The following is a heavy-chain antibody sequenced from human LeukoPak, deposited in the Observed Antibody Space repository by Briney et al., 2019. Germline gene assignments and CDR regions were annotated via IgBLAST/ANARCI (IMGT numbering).Heavy chain of an antibody. J-gene: IGHJ3*02. D-gene: IGHD2-2*02. CDR1: GFTFSSYE. CDR3: ARLTLYVVAFDI. V-gene: IGHV3-48*03. Sequence: GGSLRLSCAASGFTFSSYEMNWVRQAPGKGLEWVSYISSSGSTIYYADSVKGRFTISRDNAKNSLYLQMDSLRAEDTAVYSYARLTLYVVAFDIWGQGTMVTVSS. CDR2: ISSSGSTI.